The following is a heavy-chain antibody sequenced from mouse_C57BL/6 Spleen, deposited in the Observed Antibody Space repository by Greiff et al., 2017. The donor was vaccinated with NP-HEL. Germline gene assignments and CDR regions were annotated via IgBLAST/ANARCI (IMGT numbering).Heavy chain of an antibody. CDR3: ARWAYSSSYVRYFDV. D-gene: IGHD1-1*01. Sequence: VQLKESGPELVKPGASVKIPCKASGYTFTDYNMDWVKQSHGKSLEWIGDINPNNGGTIYNQKFKGKATLTVDKSSSTAYMELRSLTSEDTAVYYCARWAYSSSYVRYFDVWGTGTTVTVSS. CDR2: INPNNGGT. V-gene: IGHV1-18*01. J-gene: IGHJ1*03. CDR1: GYTFTDYN.